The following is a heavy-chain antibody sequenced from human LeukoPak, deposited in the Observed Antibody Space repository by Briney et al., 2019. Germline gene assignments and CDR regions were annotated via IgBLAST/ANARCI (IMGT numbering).Heavy chain of an antibody. CDR3: AKSLFTSATGTGRAFHI. D-gene: IGHD1-1*01. CDR2: ISASGDVT. CDR1: EFTFDNYA. V-gene: IGHV3-23*01. J-gene: IGHJ3*02. Sequence: GGSLRLSCAASEFTFDNYAMSWVRQAPGRGLEWVSAISASGDVTFHADSVRGRFTISRDNSKSTLFLQMNDLRVEDTAKFYCAKSLFTSATGTGRAFHIWGQGTMVSVSS.